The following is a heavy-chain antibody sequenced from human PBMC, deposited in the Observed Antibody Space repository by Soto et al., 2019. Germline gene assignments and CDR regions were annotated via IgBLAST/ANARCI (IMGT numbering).Heavy chain of an antibody. Sequence: QVQLVESGGGVVQPGRSLRLSCAASGFTISSYAMHWVRQAPGKGLEWVTLVSYDGRTKYYADSVKGRFTISRDNSKNTMFLQMNSLSAEHTAVYYCVVQPWGAKGYWGQGTLVTVSS. D-gene: IGHD3-16*01. CDR3: VVQPWGAKGY. CDR2: VSYDGRTK. V-gene: IGHV3-30*04. J-gene: IGHJ4*02. CDR1: GFTISSYA.